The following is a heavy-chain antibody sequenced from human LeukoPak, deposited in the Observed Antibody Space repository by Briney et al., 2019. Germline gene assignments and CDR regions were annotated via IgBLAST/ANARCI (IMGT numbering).Heavy chain of an antibody. CDR1: GYTFTSYD. J-gene: IGHJ5*02. CDR3: ARDGGSGSYSVNWFDP. CDR2: MNPNSGNT. V-gene: IGHV1-8*01. D-gene: IGHD3-10*01. Sequence: ASVKVSCKASGYTFTSYDINWVRQATGQGLEWMGWMNPNSGNTGYAQKFQGRVTITRDTSASTAYMELSSLRSEDTAVYYCARDGGSGSYSVNWFDPWGQGTLVTVSS.